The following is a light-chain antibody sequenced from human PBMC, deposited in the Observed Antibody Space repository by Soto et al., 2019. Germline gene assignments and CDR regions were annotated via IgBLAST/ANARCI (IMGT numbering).Light chain of an antibody. Sequence: QSVLTQPASVSGSPGQSITLSCTGTSGDVGFYNLVSWYQQHPGKAPQHIIYGATKRPSGVSDRFSGSKSVNTASLTISALQAEDEAEYYCCSYSPSNTVVFGGGTKVTVL. CDR1: SGDVGFYNL. CDR3: CSYSPSNTVV. V-gene: IGLV2-23*01. J-gene: IGLJ3*02. CDR2: GAT.